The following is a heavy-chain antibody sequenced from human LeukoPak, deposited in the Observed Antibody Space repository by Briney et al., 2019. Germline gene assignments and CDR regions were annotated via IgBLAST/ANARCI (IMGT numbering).Heavy chain of an antibody. CDR2: IYYSGST. CDR3: ASECCSGGSCRPYYYYYGMDV. CDR1: GGSISSSSYY. D-gene: IGHD2-15*01. V-gene: IGHV4-39*01. Sequence: PSETLSLTCTVSGGSISSSSYYWVWIRQPPGKGLEWIGSIYYSGSTYYNPSLKSRVTISVDTSKNQFSLKLSSVTAADTAVYYCASECCSGGSCRPYYYYYGMDVWGQGTTVTVSS. J-gene: IGHJ6*02.